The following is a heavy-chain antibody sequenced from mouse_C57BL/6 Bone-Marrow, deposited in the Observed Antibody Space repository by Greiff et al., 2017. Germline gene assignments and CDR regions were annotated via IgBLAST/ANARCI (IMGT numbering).Heavy chain of an antibody. J-gene: IGHJ4*01. D-gene: IGHD1-1*01. CDR3: ARGGKLTPAMDY. CDR1: GFTFSSYA. Sequence: EVKVVESGGGLVKPGGSLKLSCAASGFTFSSYAMSWVRQTPEKRLEWVATISDGGSYTYYPDNVKGRFTISRDNAKNNLYLQMSHLKSEDTAMYYCARGGKLTPAMDYWGQGTSVTVSS. CDR2: ISDGGSYT. V-gene: IGHV5-4*03.